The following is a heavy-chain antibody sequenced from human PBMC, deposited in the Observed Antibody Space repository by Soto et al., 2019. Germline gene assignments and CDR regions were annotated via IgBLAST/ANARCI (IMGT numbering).Heavy chain of an antibody. CDR1: GHTSTHNG. CDR2: ININRGDV. V-gene: IGHV1-18*01. CDR3: ATDDMN. Sequence: ASVKVSCKASGHTSTHNGISWVRRAPGQGLEWMGWININRGDVNHAPKFQGRVTLTTDTSTNTAYMDLRSLRLDDTALYFCATDDMNRGR. J-gene: IGHJ2*01.